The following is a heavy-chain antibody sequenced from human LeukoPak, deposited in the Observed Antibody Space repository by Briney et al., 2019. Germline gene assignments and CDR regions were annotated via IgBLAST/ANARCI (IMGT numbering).Heavy chain of an antibody. CDR3: ATDVPIKEYYDFWSGTDAFDI. Sequence: EASVKVSCKVSGYTLTELSMHWVRQAPGKGLEWMGGFDPEDGETIYAQKFQGRVTMTEDTSTDTAYMELSSLRSEDTAVYYCATDVPIKEYYDFWSGTDAFDIWGQGTMVTVSS. CDR2: FDPEDGET. D-gene: IGHD3-3*01. J-gene: IGHJ3*02. CDR1: GYTLTELS. V-gene: IGHV1-24*01.